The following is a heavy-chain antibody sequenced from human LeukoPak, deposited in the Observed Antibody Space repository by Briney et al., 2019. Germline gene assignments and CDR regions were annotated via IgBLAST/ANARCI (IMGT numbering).Heavy chain of an antibody. CDR3: ARDLRFYYDSSGYQSNFDY. Sequence: SVKVSCKASGGTFSSYAISWVRQAPGQGLEWMGRIIPILGIANYAQKFQGRVTITADKSTSTAYMELSSLRSEDTAVYYCARDLRFYYDSSGYQSNFDYWGQGTLVTVSS. CDR1: GGTFSSYA. V-gene: IGHV1-69*04. CDR2: IIPILGIA. J-gene: IGHJ4*02. D-gene: IGHD3-22*01.